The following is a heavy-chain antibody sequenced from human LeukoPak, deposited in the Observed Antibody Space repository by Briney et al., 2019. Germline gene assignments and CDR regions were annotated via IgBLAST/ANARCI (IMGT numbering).Heavy chain of an antibody. CDR1: GDSISRGRYY. CDR2: IYYSGST. J-gene: IGHJ4*02. Sequence: KPSQTLSLTCTVSGDSISRGRYYWSRIPQHPAKGLEWIGYIYYSGSTSYTPSLKSRVTISVDTSKNQFSLKLSSVTAADTAVYYWAIENVPGVFDYWGQGTLVTV. CDR3: AIENVPGVFDY. D-gene: IGHD3-10*01. V-gene: IGHV4-31*03.